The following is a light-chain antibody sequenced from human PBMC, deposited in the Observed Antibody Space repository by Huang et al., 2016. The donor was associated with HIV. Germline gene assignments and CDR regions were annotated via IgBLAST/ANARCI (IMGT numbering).Light chain of an antibody. CDR1: QSLSSRY. Sequence: EIVLTQSLGTLSLSTGERATLSCSASQSLSSRYLAWYQKRPGQAPRLLIYDASTRATGIPERVSGGRSGTAVTLTISRLEPEDFVVYYCQQYGSSPPYTFGQGTKLEIK. CDR2: DAS. V-gene: IGKV3-20*01. CDR3: QQYGSSPPYT. J-gene: IGKJ2*01.